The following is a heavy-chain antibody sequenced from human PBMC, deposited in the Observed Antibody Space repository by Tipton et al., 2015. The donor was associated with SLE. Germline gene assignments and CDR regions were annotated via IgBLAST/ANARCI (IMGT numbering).Heavy chain of an antibody. CDR3: AGPEYSSSSAAFDI. D-gene: IGHD6-6*01. CDR1: GGSISTGDYY. J-gene: IGHJ3*02. V-gene: IGHV4-30-4*08. Sequence: TLSLTCNVSGGSISTGDYYWSWIRQPPGKGLEWIGYIYYNGNTYYNPSLKSRVTILVDTSKNQFSLKLTSVTAADTAVYYCAGPEYSSSSAAFDIWGQGTMVTVSS. CDR2: IYYNGNT.